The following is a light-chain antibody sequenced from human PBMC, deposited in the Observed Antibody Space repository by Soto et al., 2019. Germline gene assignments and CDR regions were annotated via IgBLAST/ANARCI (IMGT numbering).Light chain of an antibody. CDR3: QQYGSSWT. CDR1: QSVSSGD. Sequence: EIVLTQSPGTLSLSPGERGTLSCGASQSVSSGDLAWYKQKPGQAPRLHIYYASSRATGIPDRFSGSGSGTDFTLTIIRLEPEDIAVYYCQQYGSSWTFGQGTKVDIK. V-gene: IGKV3-20*01. J-gene: IGKJ1*01. CDR2: YAS.